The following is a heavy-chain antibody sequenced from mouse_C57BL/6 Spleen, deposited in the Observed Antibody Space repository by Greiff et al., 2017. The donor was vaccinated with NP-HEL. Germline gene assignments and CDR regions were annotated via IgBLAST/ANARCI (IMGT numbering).Heavy chain of an antibody. J-gene: IGHJ3*01. CDR3: ADYDGYYGGFAY. CDR1: GFTFSSYT. V-gene: IGHV5-9*01. CDR2: ISGGGGNT. Sequence: EVKVVESGGGLVKPGGSLKLSCAASGFTFSSYTMSWVRQTPEKRLEWVATISGGGGNTYYPDSVKGRFTISRDNAKNTLYLQMSSLRSEDTALYYCADYDGYYGGFAYWGQGTLVTVSA. D-gene: IGHD2-3*01.